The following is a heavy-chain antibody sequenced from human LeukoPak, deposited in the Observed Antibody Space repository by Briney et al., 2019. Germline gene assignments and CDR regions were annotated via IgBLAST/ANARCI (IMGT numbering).Heavy chain of an antibody. CDR2: ISLNSGGT. CDR3: AKEGGGLDY. Sequence: ASVKVSCKASGYTFTGYHMHWVRQAPGQGLEWMGWISLNSGGTSYAQTFEGRVTMTRDTSISTAYMELSRLRPADTAVYYCAKEGGGLDYWGQGTLVTVSS. V-gene: IGHV1-2*02. D-gene: IGHD3-16*01. CDR1: GYTFTGYH. J-gene: IGHJ4*02.